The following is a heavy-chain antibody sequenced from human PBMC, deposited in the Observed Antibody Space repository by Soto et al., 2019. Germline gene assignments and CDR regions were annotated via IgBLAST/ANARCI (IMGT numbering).Heavy chain of an antibody. CDR3: ARARPDIVMVVGETPGYYGMDV. CDR1: GFRFSDYY. D-gene: IGHD2-15*01. J-gene: IGHJ6*02. CDR2: INSRGSTI. V-gene: IGHV3-11*01. Sequence: PGGSLRLSCVASGFRFSDYYMTWISQAPGKGLEWVSYINSRGSTIYQGDSVRGRFTVSRDNAKNSLYLQMNSLRVEDTAVYFCARARPDIVMVVGETPGYYGMDVWGQGTTVTVSS.